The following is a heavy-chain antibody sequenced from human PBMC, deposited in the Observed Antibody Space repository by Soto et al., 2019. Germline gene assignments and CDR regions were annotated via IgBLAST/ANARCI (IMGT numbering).Heavy chain of an antibody. V-gene: IGHV3-21*01. D-gene: IGHD6-13*01. CDR1: GFTFSSYS. CDR3: ARGRGAAGTDSVQYYGMDV. Sequence: EVQLVESGGGLVKPGGSLRLSCAASGFTFSSYSMNWVRQAPGKGLEWVSSISSSSSYIYYVDSVPGRFTISRANAKNSLYRKMNSLRAEDTAVYYCARGRGAAGTDSVQYYGMDVWGQGTTVTVSS. CDR2: ISSSSSYI. J-gene: IGHJ6*02.